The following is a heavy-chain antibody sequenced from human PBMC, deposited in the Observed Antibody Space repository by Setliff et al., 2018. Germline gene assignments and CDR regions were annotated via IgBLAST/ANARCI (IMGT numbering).Heavy chain of an antibody. J-gene: IGHJ6*02. CDR3: ARECYGSSWYGDYYYYYGMDV. D-gene: IGHD6-13*01. CDR1: GYTFTSYD. V-gene: IGHV1-8*02. Sequence: VPCKASGYTFTSYDINWVRQATGQGLEWMGWMNPNSGNTGYAQKFQGRVTMTRNTSISTAYMELSSLRSEDTAVYYCARECYGSSWYGDYYYYYGMDVWGQGTTVTVSS. CDR2: MNPNSGNT.